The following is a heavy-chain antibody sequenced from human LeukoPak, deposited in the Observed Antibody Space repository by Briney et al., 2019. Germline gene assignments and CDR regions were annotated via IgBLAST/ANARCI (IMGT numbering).Heavy chain of an antibody. CDR3: ARRAGAYSHPYDY. D-gene: IGHD4/OR15-4a*01. CDR1: GFIFKSYW. Sequence: PGGSLRLSCAASGFIFKSYWMSWVRQAPGKGLEWVSFIYSGTIHYSDSVKGRFTISRDNSKNTLYLQMNSLRAEDTAVYYCARRAGAYSHPYDYWGQGTLVTVSS. V-gene: IGHV3-53*01. J-gene: IGHJ4*02. CDR2: IYSGTI.